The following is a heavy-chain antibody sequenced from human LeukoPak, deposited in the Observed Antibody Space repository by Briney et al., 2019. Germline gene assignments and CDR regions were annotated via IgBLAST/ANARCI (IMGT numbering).Heavy chain of an antibody. CDR1: GFSFDEYA. Sequence: GGSLRLSCAASGFSFDEYAMHWVRQAPGKGLEWVSLISWHGNDTYYGDSVKGRFTISRDNSKNSLYLEMNSLTTEDTALYYCAREIAYYYGSGSYQRGYLDYWGQGTVVTVSS. CDR3: AREIAYYYGSGSYQRGYLDY. J-gene: IGHJ4*02. V-gene: IGHV3-43*01. CDR2: ISWHGNDT. D-gene: IGHD3-10*01.